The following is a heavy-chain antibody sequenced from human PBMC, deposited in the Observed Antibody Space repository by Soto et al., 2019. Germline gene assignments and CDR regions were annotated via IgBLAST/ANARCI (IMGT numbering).Heavy chain of an antibody. Sequence: GASVKVSCKDSGRTFSSYAISWVRQATGQGLEWMGGIIPIFGTANYAQKFQGRVTITADESTSTAYMELSRLRSEDTAVYYCARVWTDSPSRGQGTPVTVSS. D-gene: IGHD2-2*01. CDR1: GRTFSSYA. J-gene: IGHJ4*02. V-gene: IGHV1-69*01. CDR2: IIPIFGTA. CDR3: ARVWTDSPS.